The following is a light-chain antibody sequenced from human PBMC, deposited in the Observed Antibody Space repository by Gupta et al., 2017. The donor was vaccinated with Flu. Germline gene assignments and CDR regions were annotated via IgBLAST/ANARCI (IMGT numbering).Light chain of an antibody. CDR2: DVS. Sequence: QSALTQPASVSGSPGQSITISCSETSNDVGRSDSVSWYQQSPGKAPKLLIYDVSSRPSGVSSRFSGSKSGNSASLTISGLQAEDETDYFCSSYTSTSTFYVFGTGTKVTVL. CDR3: SSYTSTSTFYV. V-gene: IGLV2-14*03. J-gene: IGLJ1*01. CDR1: SNDVGRSDS.